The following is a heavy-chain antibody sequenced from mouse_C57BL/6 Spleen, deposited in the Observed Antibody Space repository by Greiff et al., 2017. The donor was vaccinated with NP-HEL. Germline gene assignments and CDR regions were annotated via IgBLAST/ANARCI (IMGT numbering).Heavy chain of an antibody. Sequence: EVMLVESGGDLVKPGGSLKLSCAASGFTFSSYGMSWVRQTPDKRLEWVATISSGGSYTYYPDSVKGRFTISRDNAKNTLYLQMSSLKSEDTAMYYCARGGYLYAMDYWGQGTSVTVSS. J-gene: IGHJ4*01. CDR3: ARGGYLYAMDY. V-gene: IGHV5-6*01. CDR1: GFTFSSYG. D-gene: IGHD3-1*01. CDR2: ISSGGSYT.